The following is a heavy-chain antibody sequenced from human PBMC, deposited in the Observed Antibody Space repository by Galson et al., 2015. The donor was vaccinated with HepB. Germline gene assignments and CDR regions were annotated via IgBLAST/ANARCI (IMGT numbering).Heavy chain of an antibody. CDR2: ISSSSSTI. CDR1: GFTFSSYS. D-gene: IGHD1-26*01. J-gene: IGHJ6*02. Sequence: SLRLSCAASGFTFSSYSMNWVRQAPGKGLEWVSYISSSSSTIYYADSVKGRFTISRDNAKNSLYLQMNSLRAEDTAVYYCARDLWEDPAQEYGMDVWGQGTTVTVSS. V-gene: IGHV3-48*01. CDR3: ARDLWEDPAQEYGMDV.